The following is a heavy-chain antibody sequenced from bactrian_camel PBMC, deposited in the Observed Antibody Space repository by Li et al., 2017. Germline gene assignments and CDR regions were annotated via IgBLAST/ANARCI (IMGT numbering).Heavy chain of an antibody. CDR1: GNVYRMNC. Sequence: QVQLVESGGGSVQAGGSLRLSCAATGNVYRMNCLAWIRQAPGKEREGVAAIYTGGGHTYYADSMKGRFTISTDGARNNIYLQMNNVRPEDAGMYYCALDPGGTIESIFELSLIPHFGYWGQGTQVTVS. V-gene: IGHV3S54*01. D-gene: IGHD1*01. J-gene: IGHJ6*01. CDR3: ALDPGGTIESIFELSLIPHFGY. CDR2: IYTGGGHT.